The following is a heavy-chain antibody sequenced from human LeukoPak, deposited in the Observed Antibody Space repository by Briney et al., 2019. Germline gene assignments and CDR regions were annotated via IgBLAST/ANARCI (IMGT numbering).Heavy chain of an antibody. CDR3: ARCGDGDYVIGN. D-gene: IGHD4-17*01. CDR1: GGSISSSSYY. V-gene: IGHV4-39*01. J-gene: IGHJ4*02. CDR2: IYYSGST. Sequence: PSETLSLTCTVSGGSISSSSYYWGWIRQPPGKGLEWIGSIYYSGSTYYNPSLKSRATISVDTSKNQFSLKLSFVTAADTAVYYCARCGDGDYVIGNWGQGTLVTVSS.